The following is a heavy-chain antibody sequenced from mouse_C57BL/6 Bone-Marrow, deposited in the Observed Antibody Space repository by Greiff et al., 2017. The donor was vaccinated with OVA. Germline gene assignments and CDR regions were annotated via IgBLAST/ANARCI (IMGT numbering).Heavy chain of an antibody. J-gene: IGHJ2*01. D-gene: IGHD1-1*01. CDR2: IYPGDGDT. Sequence: QVQLKESGPELVKPGASVKISCKASGYAFSSSWMNWVKQRPGKGLEWIGRIYPGDGDTNYNGKFKGKATLTADKSSSTAYMQLSSLTSEDSAVYFGARWGYYGSSYYFDYWGQGTTLTVSS. CDR1: GYAFSSSW. CDR3: ARWGYYGSSYYFDY. V-gene: IGHV1-82*01.